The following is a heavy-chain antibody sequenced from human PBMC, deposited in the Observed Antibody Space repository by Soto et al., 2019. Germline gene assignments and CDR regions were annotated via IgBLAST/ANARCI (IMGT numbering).Heavy chain of an antibody. Sequence: ETLSLTCTVSGGSISSYYWSWIRQPPGKGLEWIGSMYYSGSTYYNPSLKSRVTISVDTSKNQFSLKLSSVTAADTAVYYCARGRPPRNPGVWCPRTLVTVS. J-gene: IGHJ4*02. CDR2: MYYSGST. CDR1: GGSISSYY. CDR3: ARGRPPRNPGV. V-gene: IGHV4-39*01. D-gene: IGHD6-6*01.